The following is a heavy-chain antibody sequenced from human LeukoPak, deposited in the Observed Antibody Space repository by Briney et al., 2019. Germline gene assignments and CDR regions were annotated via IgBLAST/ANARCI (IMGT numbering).Heavy chain of an antibody. V-gene: IGHV4-39*07. Sequence: SETLSLTCTVSGGSISSSSYYWGWIRQPPGKGLEWIGSIYYSGSTYYNPSLKSRVTISGDTSKNQFSLKLSSVTAADTAVYYCAREGDGITMVRGAIFDPWGQGTLVTVSS. CDR3: AREGDGITMVRGAIFDP. CDR1: GGSISSSSYY. D-gene: IGHD3-10*01. CDR2: IYYSGST. J-gene: IGHJ5*02.